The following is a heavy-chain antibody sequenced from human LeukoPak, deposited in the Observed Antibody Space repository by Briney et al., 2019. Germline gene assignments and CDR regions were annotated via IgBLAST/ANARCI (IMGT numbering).Heavy chain of an antibody. CDR3: AKSPTIFGVVITYFDY. V-gene: IGHV3-23*01. D-gene: IGHD3-3*02. CDR1: GFTFSSYA. CDR2: ISGSGGST. J-gene: IGHJ4*02. Sequence: NPGGSLRPSCAASGFTFSSYAMSWVRQAPGKGLEWVSAISGSGGSTYYADSVKGRFTISRDNSKNTLYLQMNSLRAEDTAVYYCAKSPTIFGVVITYFDYWGQGTLVTVSS.